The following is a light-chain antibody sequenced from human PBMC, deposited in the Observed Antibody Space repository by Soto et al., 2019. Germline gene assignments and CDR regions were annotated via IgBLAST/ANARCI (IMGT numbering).Light chain of an antibody. CDR3: QQADSFPLT. CDR2: AAS. CDR1: QAINSW. Sequence: DIQMTQSPSSVSASVGDRVTITCRASQAINSWLAWYQQKPGKAPKLLIYAASSLQSGAPSRFSGSGSGTDFSLTISDLQTEDFATYYCQQADSFPLTFGGGTKVQIK. J-gene: IGKJ4*01. V-gene: IGKV1-12*01.